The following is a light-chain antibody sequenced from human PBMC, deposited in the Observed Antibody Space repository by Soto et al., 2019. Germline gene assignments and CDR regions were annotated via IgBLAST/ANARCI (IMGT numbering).Light chain of an antibody. CDR1: SSNIGNNY. CDR3: GTWDSSLSAWV. V-gene: IGLV1-51*01. Sequence: QSVLTQPPSVSAAPGKKVTIYCSGSSSNIGNNYVSWYQQLPGTAPKLLMYDNNKRPSGIPDRFSGSKSGTSATLGITGLQTGEEADYYCGTWDSSLSAWVFCGGTKVTVL. J-gene: IGLJ3*02. CDR2: DNN.